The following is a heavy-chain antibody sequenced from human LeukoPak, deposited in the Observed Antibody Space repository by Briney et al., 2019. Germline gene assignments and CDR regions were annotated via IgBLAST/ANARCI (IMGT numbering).Heavy chain of an antibody. J-gene: IGHJ4*02. CDR2: IYYTGST. CDR3: TKGPDS. V-gene: IGHV4-39*01. CDR1: GASISSSTYS. Sequence: SETLSLTCTVSGASISSSTYSWGWIRQPPGKGLEWIGSIYYTGSTYYKPSLKSRITISVDTSKNQFSLKLTSVTATDTAVYYCTKGPDSWGQGRLVTVSS.